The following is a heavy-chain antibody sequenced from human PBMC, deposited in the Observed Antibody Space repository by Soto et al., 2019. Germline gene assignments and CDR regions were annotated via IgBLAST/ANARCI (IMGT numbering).Heavy chain of an antibody. CDR2: LRQDGSEK. J-gene: IGHJ4*02. Sequence: GGSLRLSCAASGFTFIDAWMHWVRQSPGKGLEWVANLRQDGSEKYYVDSVKGRFTISRDNAENSLYLQMNSLRVEDTAIYYCARPLGYCSGGSCFPFDYWGQGALVTVSS. D-gene: IGHD2-15*01. CDR3: ARPLGYCSGGSCFPFDY. CDR1: GFTFIDAW. V-gene: IGHV3-7*05.